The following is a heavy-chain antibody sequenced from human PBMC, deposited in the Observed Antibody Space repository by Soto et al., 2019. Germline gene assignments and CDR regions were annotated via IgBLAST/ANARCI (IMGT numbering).Heavy chain of an antibody. CDR1: GYTFRSYG. J-gene: IGHJ6*03. CDR2: ISGYNGNT. D-gene: IGHD4-4*01. CDR3: AKADSNYAGRFSYYYMDV. V-gene: IGHV1-18*01. Sequence: QVQLVQSGTEVKKPGASVKVSCKASGYTFRSYGISWVRQAPGQGLEWMGWISGYNGNTHYSQKFQGKVTMTTDTSTSTDDMELRNLRSDDTAVYYCAKADSNYAGRFSYYYMDVWGAGTMVTVSS.